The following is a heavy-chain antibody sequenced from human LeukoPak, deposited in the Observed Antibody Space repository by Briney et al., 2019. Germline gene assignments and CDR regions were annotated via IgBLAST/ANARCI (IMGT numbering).Heavy chain of an antibody. CDR2: ISAYNGNT. Sequence: ASVKVSCKGSGYTFTSYDISWVRQAPGQGLEWMGWISAYNGNTNYAQKLQGRVTMTTDTSTSTAYMELRSLRSDDTAVYYCARDFGYGGNSRLYYFDYWGQGTLVTVSS. D-gene: IGHD4-23*01. V-gene: IGHV1-18*01. J-gene: IGHJ4*02. CDR1: GYTFTSYD. CDR3: ARDFGYGGNSRLYYFDY.